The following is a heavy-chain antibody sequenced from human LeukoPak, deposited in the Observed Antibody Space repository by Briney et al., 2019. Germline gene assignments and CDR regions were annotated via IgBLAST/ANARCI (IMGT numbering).Heavy chain of an antibody. CDR3: ARGGSWFAP. D-gene: IGHD3-10*01. J-gene: IGHJ5*02. CDR1: GSAFNTFW. Sequence: PGGSLRLSCVASGSAFNTFWMSWVRQAPGKGPEWVANIKPDVSEKSYVDSVKGRFTISRDNAKNSLYLQMNSLRAEDTALYYCARGGSWFAPWGQGTLVTVSS. V-gene: IGHV3-7*01. CDR2: IKPDVSEK.